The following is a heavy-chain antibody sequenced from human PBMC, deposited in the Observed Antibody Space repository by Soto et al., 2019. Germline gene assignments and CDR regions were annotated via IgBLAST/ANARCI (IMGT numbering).Heavy chain of an antibody. CDR3: ARVLYYGSRSYSPYGMDV. CDR1: GVSFNNNG. V-gene: IGHV1-69*01. J-gene: IGHJ6*02. Sequence: QVQLVQSGAEVKKPGSSVKVSCKTSGVSFNNNGIGWVRQAPGQGLEWMGGVSPPFRTSNYARKFQGRILITADASTGTVNMELSSLTSEDTAQYYCARVLYYGSRSYSPYGMDVWGQGTTVTVSS. D-gene: IGHD3-10*01. CDR2: VSPPFRTS.